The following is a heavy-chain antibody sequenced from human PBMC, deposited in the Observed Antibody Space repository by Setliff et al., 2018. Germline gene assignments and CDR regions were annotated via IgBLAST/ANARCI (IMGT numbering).Heavy chain of an antibody. CDR3: AKVIGGYPPKPSDY. J-gene: IGHJ4*02. CDR2: IIPMFGTT. CDR1: GGTFSRYA. V-gene: IGHV1-69*13. Sequence: ASVKVSCKASGGTFSRYAINWVRQAPGQGLEWMGGIIPMFGTTNYAQKFQGRVTITADESTTTAYMELSSLRPEDTAVYYCAKVIGGYPPKPSDYWGQGTLVTVSS. D-gene: IGHD3-16*02.